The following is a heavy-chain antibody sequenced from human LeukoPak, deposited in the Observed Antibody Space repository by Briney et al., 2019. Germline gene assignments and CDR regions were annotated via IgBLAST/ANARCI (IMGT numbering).Heavy chain of an antibody. Sequence: GGSLRLSCAASGFTFSSYEMKWVRQAPGKGLQWVSYISSSGSTIYHADSVKGRFTISRDNAKNSLYLQMNSLRVEDTAVYYCARAIGDFGRYGVDVWGQGTTITVFS. CDR3: ARAIGDFGRYGVDV. D-gene: IGHD4-17*01. CDR1: GFTFSSYE. CDR2: ISSSGSTI. J-gene: IGHJ6*02. V-gene: IGHV3-48*03.